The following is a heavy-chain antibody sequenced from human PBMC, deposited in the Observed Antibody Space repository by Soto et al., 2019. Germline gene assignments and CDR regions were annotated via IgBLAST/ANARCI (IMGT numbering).Heavy chain of an antibody. V-gene: IGHV1-18*01. D-gene: IGHD6-13*01. CDR3: ARDYYSSSWYSDY. J-gene: IGHJ4*02. CDR2: ISAYNGNT. CDR1: GYTFTSYNG. Sequence: ASVKVSCKASGYTFTSYNGISWVRQAPGQGLEWMGWISAYNGNTDYAQNFQGRVTTTTDTSTSTAYMELRSLRSDDTAVYYCARDYYSSSWYSDYWGQGTLVTVS.